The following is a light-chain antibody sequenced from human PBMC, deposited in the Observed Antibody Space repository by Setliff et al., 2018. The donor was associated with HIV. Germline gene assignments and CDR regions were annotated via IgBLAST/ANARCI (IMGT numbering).Light chain of an antibody. J-gene: IGLJ1*01. V-gene: IGLV1-44*01. CDR2: SNN. CDR1: SSNIGSNT. CDR3: AAWDDSLNGYV. Sequence: VLTQPPSASGTPGQRVTISCSGSSSNIGSNTVNWYQQLPGTAPKLLIYSNNQRPSGVPDRFSGSKSGTSASLAISGLQSEDEADYYCAAWDDSLNGYVFGTGTKV.